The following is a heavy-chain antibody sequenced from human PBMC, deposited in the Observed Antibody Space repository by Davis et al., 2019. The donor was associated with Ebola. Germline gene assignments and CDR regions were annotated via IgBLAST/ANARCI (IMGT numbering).Heavy chain of an antibody. Sequence: GESLKISCAASGFTFSSYGMHWVRQAPGKGLEWVAVISYDGSNKYYADSVKCRFTISRDNSKNTLYLQMNSLRAEDTAVYYCAKEAVYYYDSSGYWYYFDYWGQGTLVTVSS. CDR3: AKEAVYYYDSSGYWYYFDY. CDR2: ISYDGSNK. V-gene: IGHV3-30*18. J-gene: IGHJ4*02. D-gene: IGHD3-22*01. CDR1: GFTFSSYG.